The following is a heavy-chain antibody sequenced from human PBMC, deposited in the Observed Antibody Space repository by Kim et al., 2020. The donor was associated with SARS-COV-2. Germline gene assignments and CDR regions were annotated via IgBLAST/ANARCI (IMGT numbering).Heavy chain of an antibody. Sequence: SVKVSCKASGGTFSSYAISWVRQAPGQGLEWMGGIIPIFGTANYAQKFQGRVTITADESTSTAYMELSSLRSEDTAVYYCARDLRSLKYYYGSVHTWGLFDPWGQGTLVTVSS. CDR1: GGTFSSYA. V-gene: IGHV1-69*13. D-gene: IGHD3-10*01. J-gene: IGHJ5*02. CDR2: IIPIFGTA. CDR3: ARDLRSLKYYYGSVHTWGLFDP.